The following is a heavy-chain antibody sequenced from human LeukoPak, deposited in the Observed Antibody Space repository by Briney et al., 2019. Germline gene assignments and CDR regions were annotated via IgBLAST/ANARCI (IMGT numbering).Heavy chain of an antibody. D-gene: IGHD3-22*01. J-gene: IGHJ4*02. CDR1: GDSVSSGNYY. Sequence: PSETLSLTCTVSGDSVSSGNYYLSRIRQPPGKGLDWITYMSPSGTTKYNPSLKSRVTTSVDTSRTPFSLRLSPVTAAETAVYYCARGQDDRSGTFDYWGQGILVTVSS. CDR3: ARGQDDRSGTFDY. CDR2: MSPSGTT. V-gene: IGHV4-61*01.